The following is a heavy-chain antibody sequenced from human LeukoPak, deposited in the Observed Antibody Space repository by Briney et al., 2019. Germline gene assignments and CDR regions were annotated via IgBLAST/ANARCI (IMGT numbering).Heavy chain of an antibody. CDR1: GFTFSSYG. V-gene: IGHV3-30*18. CDR2: ISYDGSNK. Sequence: PGGSLRLSCAASGFTFSSYGMHWVRQAPGKGLEWVAVISYDGSNKYYADSVKGRFSVSRDNSKNTLYLQMSSLRAEDAAVYYCSNLGGGDFWIHWGQGTPVTVSS. J-gene: IGHJ4*02. CDR3: SNLGGGDFWIH. D-gene: IGHD3-3*01.